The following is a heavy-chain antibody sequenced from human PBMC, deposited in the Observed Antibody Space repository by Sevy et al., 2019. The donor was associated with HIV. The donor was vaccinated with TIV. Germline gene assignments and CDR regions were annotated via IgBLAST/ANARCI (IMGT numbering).Heavy chain of an antibody. V-gene: IGHV3-9*01. CDR2: ISWNSGSI. Sequence: GGSLRLSCAASGFTFDDYAMHWIRQAPGKGLEWVSGISWNSGSIGYADSVKGRFTISRDNAKNSLYLQMNSLRAEDTALYYCAKDISSSSFGFDYWGQRTLVTVSS. D-gene: IGHD6-6*01. CDR3: AKDISSSSFGFDY. J-gene: IGHJ4*02. CDR1: GFTFDDYA.